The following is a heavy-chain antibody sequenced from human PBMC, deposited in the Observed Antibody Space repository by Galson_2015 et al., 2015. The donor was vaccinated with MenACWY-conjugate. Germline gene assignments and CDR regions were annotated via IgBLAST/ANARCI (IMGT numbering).Heavy chain of an antibody. CDR1: GFTFSDYY. D-gene: IGHD6-6*01. Sequence: SLRLSCAASGFTFSDYYMSWIRQAPGKGLEWVSYISSSSSYTNYADSVKGRFTISRDNAKNSLYLQMNSLRAEDTAVYYCARDSGGIAARPGWYFDLWGRGTLVTVSS. J-gene: IGHJ2*01. CDR2: ISSSSSYT. V-gene: IGHV3-11*06. CDR3: ARDSGGIAARPGWYFDL.